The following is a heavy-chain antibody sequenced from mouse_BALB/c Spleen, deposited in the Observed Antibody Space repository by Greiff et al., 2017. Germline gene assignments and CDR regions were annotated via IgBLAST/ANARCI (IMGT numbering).Heavy chain of an antibody. V-gene: IGHV5-6-4*01. CDR3: TRDGGTVFAY. CDR1: GFTFSSYT. J-gene: IGHJ3*01. CDR2: ISSGGSYT. D-gene: IGHD4-1*01. Sequence: EVQLVESGGGLVKPGGSLKLSCAASGFTFSSYTMSWVRQTPEKRLEWVATISSGGSYTYYPDSVKGRFTISRDNAKNTLYLQMSSLKSEDTAMYYCTRDGGTVFAYWGQGTLVTVSA.